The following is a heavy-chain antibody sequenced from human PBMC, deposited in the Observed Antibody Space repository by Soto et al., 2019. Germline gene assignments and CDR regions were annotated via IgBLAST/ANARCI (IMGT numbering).Heavy chain of an antibody. CDR3: ARGLDDSSGYYPDYFDY. CDR2: ISSSSSYI. D-gene: IGHD3-22*01. V-gene: IGHV3-21*01. CDR1: GFTFSSYS. J-gene: IGHJ4*02. Sequence: EVQLVESGGGLVKPGGSLRLSCAASGFTFSSYSMNWVRQAPGKGLEWVSSISSSSSYIYYADSVKGRFTISRDNANNSLYLQMNCLRAEDTAVYYCARGLDDSSGYYPDYFDYLGQGTLVTVSS.